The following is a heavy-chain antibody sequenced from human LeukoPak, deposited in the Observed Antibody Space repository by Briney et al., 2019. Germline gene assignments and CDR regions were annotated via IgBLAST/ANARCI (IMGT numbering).Heavy chain of an antibody. Sequence: GGSLRLSCAASGITFGTYAMSWVRQAPGKGLEWVSVIYSGGSTYYADSVKGRFTISRDNSNNTLYLRMNSLRAEDTAVYYCAKVGGSRAPPFDLWGRGTLVTVSS. CDR1: GITFGTYA. D-gene: IGHD3-16*01. CDR3: AKVGGSRAPPFDL. CDR2: IYSGGST. J-gene: IGHJ2*01. V-gene: IGHV3-23*03.